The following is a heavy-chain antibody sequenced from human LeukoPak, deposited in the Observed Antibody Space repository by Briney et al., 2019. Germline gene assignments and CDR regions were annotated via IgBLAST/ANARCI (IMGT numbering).Heavy chain of an antibody. V-gene: IGHV3-23*01. CDR2: ISGSGGGT. CDR3: AKDPPIVGATGWFDY. J-gene: IGHJ4*02. CDR1: GFIFSSYA. Sequence: GGSPRLSCAASGFIFSSYAMSWVRQAPGKGLEWVSTISGSGGGTYYADSVKGRFTISRDNSKNTLYLQMNSLRAEDTAVYYCAKDPPIVGATGWFDYWGQGTLVTVSS. D-gene: IGHD1-26*01.